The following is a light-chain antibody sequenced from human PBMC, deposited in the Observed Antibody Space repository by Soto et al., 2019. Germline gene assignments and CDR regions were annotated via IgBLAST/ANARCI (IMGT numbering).Light chain of an antibody. CDR3: MQSTQLPPT. CDR2: EVS. CDR1: QSLLHITGETF. Sequence: DVVMTQPPLSLSVAPGQPASISCKSSQSLLHITGETFLFWYLQKPGQSPQLLIYEVSTRVSGVPDRFSGSGSGTDSTLEISRVETDDVGIYYCMQSTQLPPTFGQGTRLEI. J-gene: IGKJ5*01. V-gene: IGKV2D-29*02.